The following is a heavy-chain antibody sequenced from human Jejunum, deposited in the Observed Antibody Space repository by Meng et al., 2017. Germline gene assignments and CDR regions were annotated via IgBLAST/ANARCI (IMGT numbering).Heavy chain of an antibody. V-gene: IGHV7-4-1*02. D-gene: IGHD6-6*01. CDR3: ARANVPRPYDS. CDR2: INTNTGNP. J-gene: IGHJ4*02. CDR1: GYSFTNNA. Sequence: QVQLVQSGAELKKPGASVKVSCKASGYSFTNNAINWVRQAPGQGLEWMGWINTNTGNPTYAQGFTGRFVFSLDTSVSTAYLQISNLKAEDTAVYYCARANVPRPYDSWDQGTLVTVSS.